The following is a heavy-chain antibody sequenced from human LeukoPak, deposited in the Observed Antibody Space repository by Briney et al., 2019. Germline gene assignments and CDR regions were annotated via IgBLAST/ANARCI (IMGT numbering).Heavy chain of an antibody. CDR3: ARGIVGAQDFDY. D-gene: IGHD1-26*01. CDR2: MNPNSGNT. Sequence: ASVKVSCKASGYTFTGYYMHWVRQATGQGLEWMGWMNPNSGNTGYAQKFQGRVTITRNTFISTAYMELSSLRSEDTAVYYCARGIVGAQDFDYWGQGTLVTVSS. V-gene: IGHV1-8*03. J-gene: IGHJ4*02. CDR1: GYTFTGYY.